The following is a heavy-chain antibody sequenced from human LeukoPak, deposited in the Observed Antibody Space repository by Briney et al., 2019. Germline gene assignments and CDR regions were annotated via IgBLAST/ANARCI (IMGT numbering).Heavy chain of an antibody. CDR1: GGSFSGYY. D-gene: IGHD4-23*01. J-gene: IGHJ3*02. Sequence: PSETLSLTCAVYGGSFSGYYWSWIRQPPGKGLEWIGEINHSGSTNYNPSLKSRVTISVDTSKNQFSLKLSSVTAADTAVYYCAKALEVVTPFGDAFDIWGQGTMVTVSS. CDR3: AKALEVVTPFGDAFDI. CDR2: INHSGST. V-gene: IGHV4-34*01.